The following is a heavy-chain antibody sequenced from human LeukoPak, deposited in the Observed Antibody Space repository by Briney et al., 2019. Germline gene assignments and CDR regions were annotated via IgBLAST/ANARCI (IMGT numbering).Heavy chain of an antibody. J-gene: IGHJ4*02. D-gene: IGHD3-3*01. CDR1: GFTFSSYG. V-gene: IGHV3-30*02. CDR3: AKDQRGYYDFWSGYYPDY. CDR2: IRYDGSNK. Sequence: GGSLRLSCAASGFTFSSYGMHWVRQAPGKGLEWVAFIRYDGSNKYYADSVKGRFTITRDNSKNTLYLQMNSLRAEDTAVYYCAKDQRGYYDFWSGYYPDYWGQGTLVTVSS.